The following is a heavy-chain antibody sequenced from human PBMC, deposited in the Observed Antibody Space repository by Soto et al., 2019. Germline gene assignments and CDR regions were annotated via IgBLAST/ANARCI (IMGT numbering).Heavy chain of an antibody. J-gene: IGHJ4*02. V-gene: IGHV3-15*01. CDR3: TTEMSSSWYGDDY. CDR1: GFTFSNAW. D-gene: IGHD6-13*01. Sequence: EVQLVESGGGLVKPGGSLRLSCAASGFTFSNAWMSWVRQAPGKGLEWVGRIKSKTDGGTPDYAAPVKGRFTISRDDSNNTLYLQMNSLKTEDTAVYYCTTEMSSSWYGDDYWGQGTLVTVSS. CDR2: IKSKTDGGTP.